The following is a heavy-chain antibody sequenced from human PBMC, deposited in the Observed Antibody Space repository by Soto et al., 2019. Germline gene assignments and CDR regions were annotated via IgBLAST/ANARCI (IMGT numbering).Heavy chain of an antibody. V-gene: IGHV3-15*07. Sequence: EVQLVESGGGLVKPGGSLRLSCAASDFTITNAWMNWVRQAPGKGLEWVGRIKTKAEGGATDYAAPLKGRFTISRDDSRNTLVLQMNSLKTEDTAVYYFTTGSVEGVWGQGATVPVSS. D-gene: IGHD2-15*01. CDR3: TTGSVEGV. CDR1: DFTITNAW. CDR2: IKTKAEGGAT. J-gene: IGHJ6*02.